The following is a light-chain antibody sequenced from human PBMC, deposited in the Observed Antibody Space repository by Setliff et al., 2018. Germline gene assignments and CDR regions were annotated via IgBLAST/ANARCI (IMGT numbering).Light chain of an antibody. CDR3: QSYDSGLSGPNYV. CDR2: GNT. V-gene: IGLV1-40*01. CDR1: SSNIGAGYD. J-gene: IGLJ1*01. Sequence: QSVLTQPPSVSGAPGQRVTISCTGSSSNIGAGYDVHWYQQLPGTAPKLLIYGNTNRPSGVPDRFSGSKSGTSASLAITGLQAADEADYYCQSYDSGLSGPNYVFGTGNKVTVL.